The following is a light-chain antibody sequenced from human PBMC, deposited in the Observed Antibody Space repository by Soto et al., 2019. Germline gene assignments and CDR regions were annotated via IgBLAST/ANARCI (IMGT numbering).Light chain of an antibody. CDR1: SSDVGGYDY. Sequence: QSVLTQPASVSGSPGQSITISCTGTSSDVGGYDYVSWYQQHPGKAPKLMIYEVSNRPSGVSHRFSGSKSGNTASLTISGLQPEDEADYYCNSYRSSSTLVVFGGGTKVTVL. CDR2: EVS. V-gene: IGLV2-14*01. CDR3: NSYRSSSTLVV. J-gene: IGLJ2*01.